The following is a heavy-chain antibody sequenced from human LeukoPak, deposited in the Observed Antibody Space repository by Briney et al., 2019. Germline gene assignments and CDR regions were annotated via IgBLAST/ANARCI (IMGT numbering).Heavy chain of an antibody. D-gene: IGHD1-7*01. CDR3: ARGRLELRD. CDR1: GGSISSYY. CDR2: VYYSGTT. V-gene: IGHV4-59*12. J-gene: IGHJ4*02. Sequence: SETLSLTCTVSGGSISSYYWSWIRQPPGKGLEWIGYVYYSGTTKYNPSLKGGVIISVDTSKNQFSLKLSSVTAADTAVYYCARGRLELRDWGQGTLVTVSS.